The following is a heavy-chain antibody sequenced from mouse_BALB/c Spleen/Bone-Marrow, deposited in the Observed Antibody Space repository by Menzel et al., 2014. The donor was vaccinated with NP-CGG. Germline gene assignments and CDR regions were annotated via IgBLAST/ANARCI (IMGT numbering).Heavy chain of an antibody. V-gene: IGHV7-3*02. Sequence: EVTLMESGGGLVQPGDSLRLSCATSGFTFPDSYMNWVRQPPGQALEWLGFISHQAHGYTTESSASVQGRFTISREKAQSIRKRQMNNRRAEDRATEDGARDRGLTNWDDGGQGTTLTGSS. J-gene: IGHJ2*01. D-gene: IGHD4-1*02. CDR1: GFTFPDSY. CDR2: ISHQAHGYTT. CDR3: ARDRGLTNWDD.